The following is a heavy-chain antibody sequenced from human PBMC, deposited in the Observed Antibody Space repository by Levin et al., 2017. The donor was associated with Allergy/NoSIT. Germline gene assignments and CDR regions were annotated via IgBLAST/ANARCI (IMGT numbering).Heavy chain of an antibody. V-gene: IGHV4-31*03. CDR1: GGSISSGGYY. CDR3: ARDWEEPNGAFDI. Sequence: SETLSLTCTVSGGSISSGGYYWSWIRQHPGKGLEWIGYIYYSGSTYYNPSLKSRVTISVDTSKNQFSLKLSSVTAADTAVYYCARDWEEPNGAFDIWGQGTMVTVSS. D-gene: IGHD2-8*01. J-gene: IGHJ3*02. CDR2: IYYSGST.